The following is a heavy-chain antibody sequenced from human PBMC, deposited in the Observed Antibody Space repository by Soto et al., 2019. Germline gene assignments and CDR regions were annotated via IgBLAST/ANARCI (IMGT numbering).Heavy chain of an antibody. D-gene: IGHD5-12*01. J-gene: IGHJ3*02. CDR3: TTDIVATRVAFDI. Sequence: GGSLRLSCAASGFTFSNAWMNWVRQAPGKGLEWVGRIKSKTDGGTTDYAAPVKGRFTISRDDSKNTLYLQMNSLKTEDTAVYYCTTDIVATRVAFDIWGQGTMVTVSS. CDR1: GFTFSNAW. V-gene: IGHV3-15*07. CDR2: IKSKTDGGTT.